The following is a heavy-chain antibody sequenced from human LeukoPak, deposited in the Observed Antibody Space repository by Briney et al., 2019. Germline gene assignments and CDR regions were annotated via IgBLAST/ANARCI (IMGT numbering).Heavy chain of an antibody. Sequence: ASVKVSCKASGYTFTCYYMHWVGQAPGQGLEWLGLINAKSGGTNYAQKFQGRVTMTRDTSSSTAYMELSRLGSDDTAVYYCARDDGGDSNNAFDIWGQGTMVTVSS. CDR2: INAKSGGT. D-gene: IGHD2-21*02. V-gene: IGHV1-2*02. J-gene: IGHJ3*02. CDR3: ARDDGGDSNNAFDI. CDR1: GYTFTCYY.